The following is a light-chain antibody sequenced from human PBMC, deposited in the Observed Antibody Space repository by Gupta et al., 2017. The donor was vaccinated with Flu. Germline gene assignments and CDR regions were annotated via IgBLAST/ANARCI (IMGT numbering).Light chain of an antibody. J-gene: IGLJ2*01. Sequence: VTTSCTGTSDDLGDFNYVSWYQQHPGNAPKVLIYDVIQRPSGVPDRFSGSKSGNTASLTISGLQAEDEGLYFCCSSAGSYSLAVFGGGTKLTVL. CDR1: SDDLGDFNY. CDR2: DVI. CDR3: CSSAGSYSLAV. V-gene: IGLV2-11*01.